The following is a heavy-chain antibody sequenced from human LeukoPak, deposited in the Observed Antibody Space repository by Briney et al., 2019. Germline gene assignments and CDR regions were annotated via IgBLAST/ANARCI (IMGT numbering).Heavy chain of an antibody. J-gene: IGHJ4*02. D-gene: IGHD1-26*01. CDR1: GGTFSSYA. Sequence: ASVKVFCKASGGTFSSYAISWVRQAPGQGLEWMGGIIPIFGTANYAQKFQGRVTITTDESTSTAYMELSSLRSEDTAVYYCARGGIVGATTLPPNDYWGQGTLVTVSS. CDR3: ARGGIVGATTLPPNDY. CDR2: IIPIFGTA. V-gene: IGHV1-69*05.